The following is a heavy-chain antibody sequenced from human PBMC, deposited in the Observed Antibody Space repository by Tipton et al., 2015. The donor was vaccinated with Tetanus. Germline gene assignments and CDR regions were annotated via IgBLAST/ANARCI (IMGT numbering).Heavy chain of an antibody. CDR1: GFGFRSDW. D-gene: IGHD3-10*01. Sequence: SLRLSCAASGFGFRSDWMTWVRQAPGKGLEWVANIKQDGHEKYHVDSVQGRFTISRDNGKNLLSLEMNSLRVEDTAVYYCARDPHTIRTGNHRGFDYWGQGTLVTVSS. CDR3: ARDPHTIRTGNHRGFDY. CDR2: IKQDGHEK. J-gene: IGHJ4*02. V-gene: IGHV3-7*03.